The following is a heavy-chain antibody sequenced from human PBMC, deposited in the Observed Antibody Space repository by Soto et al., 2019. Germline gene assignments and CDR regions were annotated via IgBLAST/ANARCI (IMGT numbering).Heavy chain of an antibody. J-gene: IGHJ6*02. Sequence: QVHLVQSGAEVKKPGASVKVSCKASGYTFTNYDINWVRQAPGQGLEWMGWISTYTGNTNYAQKLQGRVTMTTDTXTXTXCMELRSLRSDDTAVYYCARGYYYGSGRPTPGGMDVWGQGTTVTVSS. CDR2: ISTYTGNT. D-gene: IGHD3-10*01. CDR1: GYTFTNYD. CDR3: ARGYYYGSGRPTPGGMDV. V-gene: IGHV1-18*01.